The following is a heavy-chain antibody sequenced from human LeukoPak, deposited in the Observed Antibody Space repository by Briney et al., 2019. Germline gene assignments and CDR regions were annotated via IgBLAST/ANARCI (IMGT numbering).Heavy chain of an antibody. Sequence: PGGSLRLSCAASGFTFSSYGMHWVRQAPGKGLEWVAVISYDGSNKYYADSVKGRFTISRDNSKNTLYLQMNSLRAEDTAVYYCATGPFSSGSYYNEGTYYFDYWGQGTLVTVSS. D-gene: IGHD3-10*01. CDR2: ISYDGSNK. J-gene: IGHJ4*02. CDR3: ATGPFSSGSYYNEGTYYFDY. V-gene: IGHV3-30*03. CDR1: GFTFSSYG.